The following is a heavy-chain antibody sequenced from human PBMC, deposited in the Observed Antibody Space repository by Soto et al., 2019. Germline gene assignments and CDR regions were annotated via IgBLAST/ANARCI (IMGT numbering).Heavy chain of an antibody. V-gene: IGHV4-31*03. CDR3: ARGDMVRGVTQFDY. CDR2: IYYSGST. D-gene: IGHD3-10*01. CDR1: GGSISSGGYY. Sequence: QVQLQESGPGLVKPSQTLSLTCTVSGGSISSGGYYWSWIRQHPGKGLEWIGYIYYSGSTYYNPSLKRRVTISGDTSKNQFSLKLSSVTAADTAVYYCARGDMVRGVTQFDYWGQGTLVTVSS. J-gene: IGHJ4*02.